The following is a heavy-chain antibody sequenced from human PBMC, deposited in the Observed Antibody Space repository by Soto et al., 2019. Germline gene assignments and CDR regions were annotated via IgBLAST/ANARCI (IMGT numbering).Heavy chain of an antibody. D-gene: IGHD3-22*01. CDR2: IIPIFGTA. J-gene: IGHJ6*02. CDR3: ARGGDSALNRGMDV. V-gene: IGHV1-69*01. Sequence: QVQLVQSGAEVKKTWSSVKVSCKASGGTFSSYAISWVRQAPGQGLEWMGGIIPIFGTANYAQNFQGRVTITADESTSTAYMELSSLRSEDTAVYYCARGGDSALNRGMDVWGQGTTVTVSS. CDR1: GGTFSSYA.